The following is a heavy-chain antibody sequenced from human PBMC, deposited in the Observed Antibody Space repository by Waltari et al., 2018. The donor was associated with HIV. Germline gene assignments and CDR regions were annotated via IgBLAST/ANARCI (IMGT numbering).Heavy chain of an antibody. CDR1: GFTFSNSA. CDR3: GSSTIVGFRRRVEC. V-gene: IGHV3-33*01. Sequence: QVQLVESGGGVVQPGRSLRLSCSASGFTFSNSAMHGVRQAPGKGLEWVAVIWHDGSNKYHSDSVKGRFSVSRDNSKSTLYLQMNSLRADDTAVYYCGSSTIVGFRRRVECGGLGTRVTGSS. CDR2: IWHDGSNK. J-gene: IGHJ4*02. D-gene: IGHD3-3*01.